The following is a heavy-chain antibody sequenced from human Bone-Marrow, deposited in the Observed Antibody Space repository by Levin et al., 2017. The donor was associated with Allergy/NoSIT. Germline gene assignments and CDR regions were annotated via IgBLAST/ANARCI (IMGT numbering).Heavy chain of an antibody. Sequence: SETLSLTCAVDGGSFTGYFWTWIRQPPGKGLEWIGEINHSGSTKYNPSLTSRITISVDTSKKEFSLNLSSVTAADTAVFYCARGGRWSFSYYFDYWGQGTRVTVSS. D-gene: IGHD3-10*01. V-gene: IGHV4-34*01. CDR2: INHSGST. J-gene: IGHJ4*02. CDR3: ARGGRWSFSYYFDY. CDR1: GGSFTGYF.